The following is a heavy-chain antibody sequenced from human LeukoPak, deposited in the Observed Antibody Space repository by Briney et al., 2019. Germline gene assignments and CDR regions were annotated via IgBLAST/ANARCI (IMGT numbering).Heavy chain of an antibody. D-gene: IGHD6-6*01. CDR1: GGSISSGGYY. Sequence: SETLSLTCTVSGGSISSGGYYRSWIRQHPGKGLEWIGYIYYSGSTYYNPSLKSRVTISVDTSKNQFSLKLSSVTAADTAVYYCARENPYSSSSSIDYWGQGTLVTVSS. J-gene: IGHJ4*02. V-gene: IGHV4-31*03. CDR2: IYYSGST. CDR3: ARENPYSSSSSIDY.